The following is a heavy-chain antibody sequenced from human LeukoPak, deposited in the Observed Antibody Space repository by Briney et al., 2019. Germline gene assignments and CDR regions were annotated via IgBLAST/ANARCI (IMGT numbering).Heavy chain of an antibody. V-gene: IGHV3-53*01. D-gene: IGHD6-13*01. J-gene: IGHJ6*02. CDR3: ARDDAQGIAAAAPLVYYGMDV. CDR2: IYSGGST. Sequence: GGSLRLSCAASGFTVSSNYMSWVRQAPGKGLEWVSVIYSGGSTYYADSVKGRFTISRDNSKDTLYLQMNSLRAEDTAVYYCARDDAQGIAAAAPLVYYGMDVWGQGTTVTVSS. CDR1: GFTVSSNY.